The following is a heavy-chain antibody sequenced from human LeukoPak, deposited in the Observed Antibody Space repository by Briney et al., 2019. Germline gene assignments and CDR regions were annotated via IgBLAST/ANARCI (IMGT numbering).Heavy chain of an antibody. D-gene: IGHD6-19*01. CDR2: IYYSGST. Sequence: SETLSLTCTVSGGSISSSSYYWGWIRQPPGKGLEWIGSIYYSGSTYYNPSLKSRVTISVDTSKNQFSLKLSSVTAADTAVYYCARHLIAVAVYFDYWGQGTLVTVSS. CDR3: ARHLIAVAVYFDY. J-gene: IGHJ4*02. CDR1: GGSISSSSYY. V-gene: IGHV4-39*01.